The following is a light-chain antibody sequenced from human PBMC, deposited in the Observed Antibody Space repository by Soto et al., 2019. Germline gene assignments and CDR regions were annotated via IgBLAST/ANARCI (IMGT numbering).Light chain of an antibody. Sequence: DIQITQSPSTLSASVVDTVTITFRASQTISRWLAWYQQKPGKAPRLLIYTASTLESGVPSRFSASGSGTEFTLTISSLHPDDFATYYCQEYNNYWTCGQETKVDI. CDR2: TAS. V-gene: IGKV1-5*01. J-gene: IGKJ1*01. CDR1: QTISRW. CDR3: QEYNNYWT.